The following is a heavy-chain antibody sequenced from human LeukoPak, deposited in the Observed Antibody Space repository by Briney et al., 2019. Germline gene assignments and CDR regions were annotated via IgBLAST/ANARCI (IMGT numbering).Heavy chain of an antibody. CDR1: GYTFTGYY. CDR2: INPNSGGT. Sequence: ASVKVSCKASGYTFTGYYMHWVRQAPGQGLEWMGWINPNSGGTNYAQKFQGRVTMTRDTSISTAYMELSRLRSDDTAVYYCAGDSGGSYYYFDYWGQGTLVTVSS. V-gene: IGHV1-2*02. J-gene: IGHJ4*02. D-gene: IGHD1-26*01. CDR3: AGDSGGSYYYFDY.